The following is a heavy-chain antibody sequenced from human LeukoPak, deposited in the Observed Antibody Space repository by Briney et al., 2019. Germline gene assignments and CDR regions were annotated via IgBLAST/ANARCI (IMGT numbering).Heavy chain of an antibody. Sequence: GASVKVSYKASGYTFTGYYMHWVRQAPGQGLEWMGWINPNSGGTNYAQKFQGRVTMTRDTSISTAYMELSRLRSDDTAVYYCARDLESSSPPVGYWGQGTLVTVSS. D-gene: IGHD6-6*01. CDR2: INPNSGGT. CDR1: GYTFTGYY. J-gene: IGHJ4*02. V-gene: IGHV1-2*02. CDR3: ARDLESSSPPVGY.